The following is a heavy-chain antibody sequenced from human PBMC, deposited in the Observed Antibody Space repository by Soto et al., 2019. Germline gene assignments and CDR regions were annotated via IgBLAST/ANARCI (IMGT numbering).Heavy chain of an antibody. Sequence: QLLHQESGPGLVKPSETLSLTCTVSGGSIISPDYYWGWIRQPPGKGLEWIGIISYTGRTYYNPSLKSRVTISVDTSQNQFSLKLSSVTAADTAVYYCASHADLQTMAGNFDFWDQGTRVSVSS. D-gene: IGHD6-19*01. J-gene: IGHJ4*02. CDR2: ISYTGRT. CDR1: GGSIISPDYY. CDR3: ASHADLQTMAGNFDF. V-gene: IGHV4-39*01.